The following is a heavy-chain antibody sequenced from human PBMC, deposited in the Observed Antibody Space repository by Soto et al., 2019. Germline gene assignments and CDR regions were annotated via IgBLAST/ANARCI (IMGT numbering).Heavy chain of an antibody. CDR2: IYYSGST. V-gene: IGHV4-39*01. CDR1: GGSISSSSYY. D-gene: IGHD3-3*01. Sequence: SETLSLTCTVSGGSISSSSYYWGWIRQPPGKGLEWIGSIYYSGSTYYNPSLKSRVTISVDTSKNQFSLKLGSVTAADTAVYYCARHAHTRHYDFWSGYSATINYYYYYMDVWGKGTTVTVSS. J-gene: IGHJ6*03. CDR3: ARHAHTRHYDFWSGYSATINYYYYYMDV.